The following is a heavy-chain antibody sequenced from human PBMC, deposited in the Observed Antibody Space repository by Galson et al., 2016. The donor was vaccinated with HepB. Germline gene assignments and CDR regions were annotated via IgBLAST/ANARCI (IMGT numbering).Heavy chain of an antibody. Sequence: SLRLSCAASGFAFSSYSMNWVRQAPGKGLEWVSYISSRSSTQYYADSVKGRFTISRDNVQNSLYLHMNSVRAEDTAVYYRARDCDYICYTEASGFDFWGQGTLVTVSS. CDR1: GFAFSSYS. D-gene: IGHD2-8*01. V-gene: IGHV3-48*01. CDR3: ARDCDYICYTEASGFDF. CDR2: ISSRSSTQ. J-gene: IGHJ4*02.